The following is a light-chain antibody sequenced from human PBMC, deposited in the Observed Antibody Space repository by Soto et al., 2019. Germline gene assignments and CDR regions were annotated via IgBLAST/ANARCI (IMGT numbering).Light chain of an antibody. V-gene: IGKV3-15*01. CDR2: DAS. CDR3: PQYSDWPLYT. CDR1: QSVGSN. J-gene: IGKJ2*01. Sequence: IVITKSAVTLYVAQGERSTLSCMASQSVGSNLAWYQQKPGQAPRLLIYDASTRATGIPARFSGSGSATEFTLTVSSLQSEDFAVYFCPQYSDWPLYTLGQRTKVDI.